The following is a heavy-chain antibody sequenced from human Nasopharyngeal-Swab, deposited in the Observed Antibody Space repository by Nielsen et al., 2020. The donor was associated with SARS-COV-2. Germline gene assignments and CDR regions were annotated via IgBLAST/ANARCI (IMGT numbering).Heavy chain of an antibody. CDR3: AKDRALYYYDSSGYYYSSY. Sequence: LSLTCAASGFTFISYAMSWVRQAPGKGLEWVSAISGSGGSTYYADSVKGRFTISRDNSKNTLYLQMNSLRAEDTAVYYCAKDRALYYYDSSGYYYSSYWGQGTLVTVSS. D-gene: IGHD3-22*01. V-gene: IGHV3-23*01. CDR2: ISGSGGST. J-gene: IGHJ4*02. CDR1: GFTFISYA.